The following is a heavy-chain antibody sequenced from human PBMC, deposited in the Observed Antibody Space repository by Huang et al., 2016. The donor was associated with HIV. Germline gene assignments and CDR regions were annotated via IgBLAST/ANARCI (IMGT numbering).Heavy chain of an antibody. J-gene: IGHJ6*03. Sequence: QVQLVQSGAEVKTPGASVKVSCKASGYTFSSHDINWVRQAPGQGVEWMRGMNPKIGQTGYSQKFQGRGNITRSTSITTAYMELSSLRSADTAVYYCVRGTRYGDYGLRHYYYYMDVWGKGTTVTVSS. V-gene: IGHV1-8*01. CDR1: GYTFSSHD. CDR2: MNPKIGQT. CDR3: VRGTRYGDYGLRHYYYYMDV. D-gene: IGHD4-17*01.